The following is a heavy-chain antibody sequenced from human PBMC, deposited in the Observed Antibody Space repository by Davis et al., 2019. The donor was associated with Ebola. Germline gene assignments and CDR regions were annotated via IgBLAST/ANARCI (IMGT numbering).Heavy chain of an antibody. CDR2: ISGGGGST. D-gene: IGHD2-2*03. Sequence: GGSLRLSCAASGFTLRSYAMSWVRQAPGKGLEWVSAISGGGGSTYYADSVKGRFTISRDNSKNTLYLQMNSLRAEDTAVYYCAKDGSGGGYYYYGMDVWGQGTTVTVSS. CDR1: GFTLRSYA. CDR3: AKDGSGGGYYYYGMDV. V-gene: IGHV3-23*01. J-gene: IGHJ6*02.